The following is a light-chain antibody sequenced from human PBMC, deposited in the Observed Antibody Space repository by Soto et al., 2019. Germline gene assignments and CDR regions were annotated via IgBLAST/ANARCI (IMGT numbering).Light chain of an antibody. J-gene: IGKJ5*01. CDR3: QQRSNWPIT. CDR1: QSVSSTH. CDR2: GAS. Sequence: EIVMTQTPATLSVSPGERATLSCRASQSVSSTHLAWYQQKPGQAPRLLIYGASSRATGIPDRFSGSGSGTEFTLTISSLQSEDFAVYYCQQRSNWPITFGQGTRLEIK. V-gene: IGKV3D-15*01.